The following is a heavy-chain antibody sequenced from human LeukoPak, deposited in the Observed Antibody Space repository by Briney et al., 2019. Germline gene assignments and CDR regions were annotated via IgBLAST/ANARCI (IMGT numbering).Heavy chain of an antibody. CDR3: ARALWAGDFIDFDY. CDR2: IYPGDSDT. CDR1: GYNFTTYW. V-gene: IGHV5-51*01. D-gene: IGHD3/OR15-3a*01. J-gene: IGHJ4*02. Sequence: GESLKISCKVSGYNFTTYWIAWVRQMPGKGLEWMGIIYPGDSDTTYSPSFQGQVTISADESISTAYLQWSSLKASDTAMYYCARALWAGDFIDFDYWGQGTLVTVSS.